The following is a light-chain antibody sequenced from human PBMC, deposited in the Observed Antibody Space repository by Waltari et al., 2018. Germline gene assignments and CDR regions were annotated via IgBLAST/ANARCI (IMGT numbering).Light chain of an antibody. J-gene: IGLJ1*01. CDR3: SSYTSSSTPLYV. V-gene: IGLV2-14*01. CDR1: SSDVGGSNY. CDR2: EVS. Sequence: QSALTQPASVSGSPGQSITISCTGTSSDVGGSNYVSWYQQHPGKAPKLMIYEVSNRPSGVSHRFSGSKSGNTASLTISGLQAEDEADYSCSSYTSSSTPLYVFGTGTKVTVL.